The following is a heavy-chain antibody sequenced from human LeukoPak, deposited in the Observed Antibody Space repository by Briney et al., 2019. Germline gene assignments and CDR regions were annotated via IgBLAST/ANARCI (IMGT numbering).Heavy chain of an antibody. J-gene: IGHJ6*02. Sequence: GASVKVSCKASGYTCTSYYMHWVRQAPGQGLEWMGIINPSGGSASYAQKFQGRVTMTRDTSTSTDYMELSSLRSEDTAVYYCARDLRYFDWLRYYGMDVWGQGTTVTVSS. CDR1: GYTCTSYY. CDR3: ARDLRYFDWLRYYGMDV. CDR2: INPSGGSA. V-gene: IGHV1-46*01. D-gene: IGHD3-9*01.